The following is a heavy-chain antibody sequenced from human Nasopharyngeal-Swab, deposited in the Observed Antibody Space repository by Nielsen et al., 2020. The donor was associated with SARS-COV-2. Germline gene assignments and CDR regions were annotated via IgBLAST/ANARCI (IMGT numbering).Heavy chain of an antibody. CDR3: TIDSRTYFDTSGHLDY. CDR2: NVPTADIT. Sequence: SVKVSCKASGGTFRRFGFSWVRQAPGQGLEWMGRNVPTADITHYAQQFQGRVTITADKSTSTTYMEMSSLRFEDTAVYYCTIDSRTYFDTSGHLDYWGQGTLVTVSS. J-gene: IGHJ4*02. D-gene: IGHD3-22*01. CDR1: GGTFRRFG. V-gene: IGHV1-69*10.